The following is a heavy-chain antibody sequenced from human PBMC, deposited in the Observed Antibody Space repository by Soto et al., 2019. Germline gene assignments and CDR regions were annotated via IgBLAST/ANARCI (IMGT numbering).Heavy chain of an antibody. CDR2: IYYSGST. V-gene: IGHV4-30-4*01. CDR1: GGSISSGDYY. CDR3: ARGTYYYGSGSSIFYYFDY. Sequence: PSETLSLTCTVSGGSISSGDYYWSWIRQPPGKGLEWIGYIYYSGSTYYNPSLKSRVTISVDTSKNQFSLKLSSVTAADTAVYYCARGTYYYGSGSSIFYYFDYWGQGTLVTVSS. D-gene: IGHD3-10*01. J-gene: IGHJ4*02.